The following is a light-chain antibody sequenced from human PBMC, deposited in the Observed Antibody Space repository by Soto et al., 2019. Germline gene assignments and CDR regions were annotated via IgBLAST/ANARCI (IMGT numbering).Light chain of an antibody. J-gene: IGLJ2*01. Sequence: QSALTQPRSVSGSPGQSVTISCTGTSSDVGDYNYVSWYQQHPVKAPKFIIYEVSKRPSGVPDRFSGSKSGNTASLTISGLQAEDEADYYCCSYAGTYTVVFGGGTKLTVL. CDR1: SSDVGDYNY. V-gene: IGLV2-11*01. CDR2: EVS. CDR3: CSYAGTYTVV.